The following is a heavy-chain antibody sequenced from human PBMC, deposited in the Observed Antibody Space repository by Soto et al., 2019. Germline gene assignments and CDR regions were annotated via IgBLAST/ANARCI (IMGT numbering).Heavy chain of an antibody. D-gene: IGHD3-10*01. V-gene: IGHV3-7*03. J-gene: IGHJ6*02. CDR3: ARDGLSHYYGSGSYSSDYGMDV. CDR2: IKQDGSEK. Sequence: GGSLRLSCAASGFTFSSYWMSWVRQAPGKGLEWVANIKQDGSEKYYVDSVKGRFTISRDNAKNSLYLQMNSLRAEDTAVYYCARDGLSHYYGSGSYSSDYGMDVWGQGTTVTVS. CDR1: GFTFSSYW.